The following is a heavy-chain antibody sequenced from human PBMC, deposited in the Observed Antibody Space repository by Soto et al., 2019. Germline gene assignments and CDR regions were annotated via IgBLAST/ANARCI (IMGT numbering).Heavy chain of an antibody. CDR2: VYWDDDR. D-gene: IGHD2-2*01. J-gene: IGHJ5*01. CDR3: AHLGPAAFFDS. CDR1: GFSLSSSGLG. Sequence: QISVKEAGPTLVKPTETLTLTCTVSGFSLSSSGLGVGWIRQTPEKALEWLALVYWDDDRRYSPALRNRLSITRDASRNQVVLTLTDVSPGDTGTYFCAHLGPAAFFDSWGQGIRVIVS. V-gene: IGHV2-5*02.